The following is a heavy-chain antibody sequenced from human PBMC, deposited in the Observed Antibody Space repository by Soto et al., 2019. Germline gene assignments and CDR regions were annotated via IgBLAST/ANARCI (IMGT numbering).Heavy chain of an antibody. J-gene: IGHJ4*02. CDR2: IYYSGST. CDR3: ARRGGGYCSGGSCFYFDY. Sequence: QLQLQESGPGLVKPSETLSLTCTVSGGSISSSSYYWGWIRQPPGRGLEWIGSIYYSGSTYYNPSLKSRVTISVDTSKNQFSLKLSSVTAADTAVYYCARRGGGYCSGGSCFYFDYWGQGTLVTVSS. CDR1: GGSISSSSYY. D-gene: IGHD2-15*01. V-gene: IGHV4-39*01.